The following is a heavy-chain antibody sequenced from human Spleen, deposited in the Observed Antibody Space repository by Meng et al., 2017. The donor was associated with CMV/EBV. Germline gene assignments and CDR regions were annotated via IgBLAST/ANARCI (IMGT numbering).Heavy chain of an antibody. V-gene: IGHV1-2*02. D-gene: IGHD2-8*01. CDR2: INPNSGGT. CDR3: ARGGLGVVLMVSPIRNWFDP. J-gene: IGHJ5*02. CDR1: GYTFADYY. Sequence: ASVKVSCKASGYTFADYYMQWVRQVPGQGLEWMGWINPNSGGTNYAQKFQGRVTMTRDTSISTAYMELTSLRSDDTAVYYRARGGLGVVLMVSPIRNWFDPWGQGTLVTVSS.